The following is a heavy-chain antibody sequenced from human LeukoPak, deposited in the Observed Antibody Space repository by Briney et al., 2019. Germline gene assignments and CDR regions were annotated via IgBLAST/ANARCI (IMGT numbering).Heavy chain of an antibody. CDR1: GYTFTGYY. CDR2: INPNSGGT. V-gene: IGHV1-2*02. D-gene: IGHD2-2*01. J-gene: IGHJ4*02. CDR3: ARTKPPCTSCLLLDY. Sequence: ASVKVSCKASGYTFTGYYIHWLRQAPGQGLEWMGWINPNSGGTNYAQKFQGLVTMSRDTFITTAYMEFSRLTSDDTAVYYRARTKPPCTSCLLLDYWGQGTLVTVSS.